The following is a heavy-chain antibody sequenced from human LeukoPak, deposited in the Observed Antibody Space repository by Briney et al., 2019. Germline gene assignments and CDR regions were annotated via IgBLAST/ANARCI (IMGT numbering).Heavy chain of an antibody. CDR2: ISYDGSNK. D-gene: IGHD5-12*01. Sequence: GGSLRLSCAASGFTFSSYAMHWVRQAPGKGLEWVAVISYDGSNKYYADSVKGRFTISRDNSKNTLYLQMNSLRAEDTAVYYCARDFPDIVATITKSYFDYWGQGTLATVSS. J-gene: IGHJ4*02. V-gene: IGHV3-30*04. CDR1: GFTFSSYA. CDR3: ARDFPDIVATITKSYFDY.